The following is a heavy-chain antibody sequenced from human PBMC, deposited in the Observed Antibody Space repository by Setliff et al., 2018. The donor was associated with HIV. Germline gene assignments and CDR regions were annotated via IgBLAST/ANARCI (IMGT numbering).Heavy chain of an antibody. D-gene: IGHD1-26*01. CDR1: GSTFSDYF. Sequence: GGSLRLSCAASGSTFSDYFMSWIRQAPGKGLEWVSYISSSSSYTNYADSVKGRFTISRDNAKNSLYLQMNSLRAEDTAVYYCARYSGSYFDYWGQGSLVTVSS. V-gene: IGHV3-11*03. CDR3: ARYSGSYFDY. J-gene: IGHJ4*02. CDR2: ISSSSSYT.